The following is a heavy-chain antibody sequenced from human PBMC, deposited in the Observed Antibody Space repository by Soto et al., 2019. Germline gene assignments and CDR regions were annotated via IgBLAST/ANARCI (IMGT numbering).Heavy chain of an antibody. CDR2: INPSSGGT. D-gene: IGHD6-13*01. V-gene: IGHV1-2*02. CDR3: VRTLATAEASDKNWFDP. J-gene: IGHJ5*02. Sequence: GASVKVSCKTSGYTFTGYYIHWGRQAPGQGLEWMGWINPSSGGTNYAQNFQGRVTMTRDTSISTAYMELSSLRSDDTAVYYCVRTLATAEASDKNWFDPWGQGSLVTFSS. CDR1: GYTFTGYY.